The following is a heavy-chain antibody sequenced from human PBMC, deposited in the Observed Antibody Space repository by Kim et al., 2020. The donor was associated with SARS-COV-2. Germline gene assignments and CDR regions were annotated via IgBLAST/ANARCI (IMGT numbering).Heavy chain of an antibody. Sequence: GGSLRLSCAASGFTFSSYGMHWVRQAPGKGLEWVAVISYDGSNKYYADSVKGRFTISRDNSKNTLYLQMNSLRAEDTAVYYCAKALRLGELSLFPYYYYYYGMDVWGQGTTVTVSS. CDR2: ISYDGSNK. V-gene: IGHV3-30*18. D-gene: IGHD3-16*02. J-gene: IGHJ6*02. CDR1: GFTFSSYG. CDR3: AKALRLGELSLFPYYYYYYGMDV.